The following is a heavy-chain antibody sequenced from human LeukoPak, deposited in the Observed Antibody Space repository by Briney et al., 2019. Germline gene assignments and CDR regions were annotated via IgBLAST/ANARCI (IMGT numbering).Heavy chain of an antibody. V-gene: IGHV3-43*02. CDR1: GFTFDDYA. CDR3: AKDSREWLTYGMDV. Sequence: GGSLRLSCAASGFTFDDYAMHWVRQAQGKGLEWVSLISGDGGSTYYADSVKGRFTISRDNSKNSLYLQMNSLRTEDTALYYCAKDSREWLTYGMDVWGQGTTVTVSS. J-gene: IGHJ6*02. D-gene: IGHD3-3*01. CDR2: ISGDGGST.